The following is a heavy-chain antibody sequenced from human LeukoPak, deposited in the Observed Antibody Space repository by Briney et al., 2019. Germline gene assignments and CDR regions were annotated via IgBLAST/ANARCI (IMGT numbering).Heavy chain of an antibody. J-gene: IGHJ4*02. Sequence: SETLSLTCTVSGGSISSGGYYWSWIRQHPGKGLEWIGYIYYSGSTYYNPSLKSRVTISVDTSKNQFSLKLSSVTAADTAVYYCARAPDTAMVLFYFDYWGQGTLVTVSS. CDR3: ARAPDTAMVLFYFDY. CDR1: GGSISSGGYY. V-gene: IGHV4-31*03. CDR2: IYYSGST. D-gene: IGHD5-18*01.